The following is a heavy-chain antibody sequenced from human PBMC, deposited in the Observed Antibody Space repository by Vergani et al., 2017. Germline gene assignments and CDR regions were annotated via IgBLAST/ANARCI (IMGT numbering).Heavy chain of an antibody. CDR1: GFTFSSYA. CDR3: AKDPLARVVIDSYFDY. CDR2: ISSSGGST. V-gene: IGHV3-23*01. J-gene: IGHJ4*02. Sequence: EVQLLESGGGLVQPGGSLRLACAASGFTFSSYAMSWVRQAPGKGLEWVSAISSSGGSTYYADSVKGRFTISRDNSKNTVYLQMNSLRAEDTAVYYCAKDPLARVVIDSYFDYWGQGTLVTVSS. D-gene: IGHD3-3*01.